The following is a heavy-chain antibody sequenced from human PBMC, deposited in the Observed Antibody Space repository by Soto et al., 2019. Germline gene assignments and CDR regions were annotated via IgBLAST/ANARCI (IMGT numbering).Heavy chain of an antibody. CDR1: GYAFTWFN. V-gene: IGHV1-69*02. Sequence: SVKVSCKASGYAFTWFNIHWVRQAPGQGLEWMGRIIPILGIANYAQKFQGRVTITADKSTSTAYMELSSLRSEDTAVYYCARGTVYHWVDVWGQGTTVTVSS. CDR2: IIPILGIA. J-gene: IGHJ6*02. D-gene: IGHD1-1*01. CDR3: ARGTVYHWVDV.